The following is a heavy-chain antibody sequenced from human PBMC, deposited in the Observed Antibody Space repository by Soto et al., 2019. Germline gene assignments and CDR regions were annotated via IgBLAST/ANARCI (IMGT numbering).Heavy chain of an antibody. Sequence: ASVKVSCKASGYTFTSYDINWVRQATGQGLEWMGWMSPNSGNTNYAQKLQGRVTMTTDTSTSTAYMELRSLRSDDTAVYYCARVKSWAPSDYWGQGTLVTVSS. V-gene: IGHV1-18*01. CDR1: GYTFTSYD. CDR2: MSPNSGNT. D-gene: IGHD3-16*01. J-gene: IGHJ4*02. CDR3: ARVKSWAPSDY.